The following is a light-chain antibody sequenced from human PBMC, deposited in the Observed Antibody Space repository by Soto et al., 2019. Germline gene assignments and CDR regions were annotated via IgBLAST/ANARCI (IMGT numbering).Light chain of an antibody. CDR1: SSDIGAYNY. Sequence: QSALTQPASVSGSPGQSITISCAGTSSDIGAYNYVSWYQHHPSKAPKLMIYDVTNRPSGVSIRFSGSKSGNTASLTISGLQAEDEDDYYCSSYTTSSTLVFGGGTKLTVL. CDR2: DVT. V-gene: IGLV2-14*03. J-gene: IGLJ2*01. CDR3: SSYTTSSTLV.